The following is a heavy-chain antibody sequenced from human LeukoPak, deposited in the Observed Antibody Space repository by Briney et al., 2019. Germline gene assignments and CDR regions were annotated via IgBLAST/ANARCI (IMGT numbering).Heavy chain of an antibody. Sequence: SETLSLTCTVSGGSISSYYWSWIRRPPGKGLEWIGYVYYSGSTNYNPSLKSRVTISVDTSKNQFSLKLSSVTAADTAVYYCAREYPYYYYMDVWGKGTTVTVSS. J-gene: IGHJ6*03. CDR2: VYYSGST. CDR1: GGSISSYY. V-gene: IGHV4-59*01. D-gene: IGHD2-2*01. CDR3: AREYPYYYYMDV.